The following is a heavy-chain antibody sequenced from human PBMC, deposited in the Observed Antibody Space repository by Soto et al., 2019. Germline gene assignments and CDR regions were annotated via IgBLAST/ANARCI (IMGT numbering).Heavy chain of an antibody. CDR3: ATRITVFGLLIPPFDP. D-gene: IGHD3-3*01. CDR2: INHTGGT. CDR1: GAPITWGDYS. J-gene: IGHJ5*02. Sequence: KASETLSLTCAISGAPITWGDYSWNWIRQPPGKGLEWIGEINHTGGTHYNPSLKSRVTMSVDTSKNQFSLRLSSVTAADTAIYYCATRITVFGLLIPPFDPWGQGTQVTVSS. V-gene: IGHV4-34*01.